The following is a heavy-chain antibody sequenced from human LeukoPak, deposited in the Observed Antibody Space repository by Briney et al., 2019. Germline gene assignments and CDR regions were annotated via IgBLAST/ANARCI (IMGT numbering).Heavy chain of an antibody. J-gene: IGHJ4*02. D-gene: IGHD2-2*01. CDR2: MNRNSGNT. Sequence: ASVKVSCKASGYAFTSYDINWVRQATGQGLEWMGWMNRNSGNTGYAQKFQGRVTITRNTSISTAYMELSSLRSEDTAVYYCARGPRWDYCSSSSCPPFDYWGQGTLVTLSS. CDR3: ARGPRWDYCSSSSCPPFDY. CDR1: GYAFTSYD. V-gene: IGHV1-8*01.